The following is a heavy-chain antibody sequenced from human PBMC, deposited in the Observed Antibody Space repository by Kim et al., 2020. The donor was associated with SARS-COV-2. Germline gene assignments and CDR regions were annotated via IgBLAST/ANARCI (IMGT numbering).Heavy chain of an antibody. CDR1: GFTFSDYY. Sequence: GGSLRLSCAASGFTFSDYYMSWIRQAPGKGLEWVSYISGSISYTNYADSVKGRFTISRDSAKNSLYLQMNSLRAEDTAVYYCARVGVGAASLYYFDYWGQGTQVTVSS. CDR2: ISGSISYT. CDR3: ARVGVGAASLYYFDY. J-gene: IGHJ4*02. V-gene: IGHV3-11*05. D-gene: IGHD2-15*01.